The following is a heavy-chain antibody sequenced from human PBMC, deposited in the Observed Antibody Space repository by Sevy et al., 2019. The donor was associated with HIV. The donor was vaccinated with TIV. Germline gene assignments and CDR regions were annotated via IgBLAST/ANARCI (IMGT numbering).Heavy chain of an antibody. V-gene: IGHV1-2*02. CDR2: INPDNGGT. CDR3: ARGEPWLIDY. CDR1: GYTFTGYY. J-gene: IGHJ4*02. Sequence: ASVKVSCKASGYTFTGYYMHWVRQAPGQGLERMGWINPDNGGTNYAQNFQGRVTMTRDTSISTAYMEVSRVISDDTAVYYCARGEPWLIDYWGPGTLVTVSS. D-gene: IGHD1-26*01.